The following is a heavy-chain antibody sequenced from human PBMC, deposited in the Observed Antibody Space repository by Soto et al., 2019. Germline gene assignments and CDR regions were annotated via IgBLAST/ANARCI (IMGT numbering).Heavy chain of an antibody. V-gene: IGHV1-2*02. CDR2: INANNGGA. D-gene: IGHD6-25*01. CDR1: GYTFTDYQ. Sequence: QVQLVQSGAEVKKPGASVKVSCKASGYTFTDYQIHWVRQAPGQGLEFMGWINANNGGAGSAQQFQGRVTVTRDTSITTVYMELSNLRSDDTAVYYCAREGGSETLQPSYNWFDTWGQGTLVTVSS. J-gene: IGHJ5*02. CDR3: AREGGSETLQPSYNWFDT.